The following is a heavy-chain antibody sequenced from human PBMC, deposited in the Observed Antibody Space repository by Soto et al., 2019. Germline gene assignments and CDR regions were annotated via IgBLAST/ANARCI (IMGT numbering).Heavy chain of an antibody. CDR1: GGSISSYY. Sequence: PSETLPLTCTVSGGSISSYYWSWIRQPPGKGLEWIGYIYYSGSTNYNPSLKSRVTISVDTSKNQFSLKLSSVTAADTAVYYCARGTFSAYMDVWGKGTTVTVSS. CDR3: ARGTFSAYMDV. D-gene: IGHD1-1*01. CDR2: IYYSGST. V-gene: IGHV4-59*08. J-gene: IGHJ6*03.